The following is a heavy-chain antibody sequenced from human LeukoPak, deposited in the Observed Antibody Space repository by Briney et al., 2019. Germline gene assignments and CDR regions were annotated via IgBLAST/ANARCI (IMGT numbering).Heavy chain of an antibody. J-gene: IGHJ4*02. CDR1: GFAFSSYA. CDR3: ANDYRSGSFHDF. Sequence: GGSLRLSCAASGFAFSSYAMSWVRQAPGKGLEWVSVISRRDDYTYYAGSVKGRFTISRDNSKNTLYLQMNTLRAEDTAVYYCANDYRSGSFHDFWGQGTLVTVSS. V-gene: IGHV3-23*01. CDR2: ISRRDDYT. D-gene: IGHD3-10*01.